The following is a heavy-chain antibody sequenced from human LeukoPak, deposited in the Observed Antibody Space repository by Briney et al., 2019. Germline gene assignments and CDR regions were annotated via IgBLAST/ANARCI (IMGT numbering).Heavy chain of an antibody. CDR1: GFTFSSYW. Sequence: LPGGSLRLSCAASGFTFSSYWMHWVRQAPGKGLVWVSRINSDGSSTNYADSVKGRFTISRDNAKNTLYLQMNSLRAEDTAVYYCAGHVSSGSWFDYWGQGTLVTVSS. CDR2: INSDGSST. CDR3: AGHVSSGSWFDY. J-gene: IGHJ4*02. D-gene: IGHD6-13*01. V-gene: IGHV3-74*01.